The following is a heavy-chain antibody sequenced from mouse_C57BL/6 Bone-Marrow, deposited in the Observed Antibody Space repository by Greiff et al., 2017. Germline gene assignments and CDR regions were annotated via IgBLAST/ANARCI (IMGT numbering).Heavy chain of an antibody. CDR1: GYTFTDYY. CDR2: IYPGSGNT. Sequence: VQLQQSGAELVRPGASVKLSCKASGYTFTDYYINWVKQRPGQGLEWIARIYPGSGNTYYNEKFKGKATLTAEKSSSTAYMQLSSLTSEDSAVYFCARGGVYGSPDYWGQGTTLTVSS. CDR3: ARGGVYGSPDY. J-gene: IGHJ2*01. D-gene: IGHD1-1*01. V-gene: IGHV1-76*01.